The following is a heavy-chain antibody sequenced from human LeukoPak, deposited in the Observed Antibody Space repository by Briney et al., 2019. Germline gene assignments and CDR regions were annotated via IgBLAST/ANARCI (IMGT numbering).Heavy chain of an antibody. V-gene: IGHV4-59*01. J-gene: IGHJ4*02. CDR3: ARGRKYTSGYRVTELGSGYSDY. CDR1: GGSFSDYN. D-gene: IGHD5-18*01. Sequence: SETLSLTCTVSGGSFSDYNWSWIRQSPGKGLEWIGYIYYTRSNSYNASLRSRVTMSADTSKNQFSLKLSSVTAADTAVYYCARGRKYTSGYRVTELGSGYSDYWGQGTLVTASS. CDR2: IYYTRSN.